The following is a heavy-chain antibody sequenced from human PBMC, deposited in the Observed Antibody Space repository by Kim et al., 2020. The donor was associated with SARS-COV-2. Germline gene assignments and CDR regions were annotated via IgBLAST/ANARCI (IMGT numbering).Heavy chain of an antibody. Sequence: GGSLRLSCAASGFSFSDHDMDWVRQTPEKGLEWVGRARNKANSYTTEYAASVKGRFTISRNDSKNSLYLQMNSLKTEDTAVYYCARAGRHWYGDFDYWGQGTLVTVSS. V-gene: IGHV3-72*01. D-gene: IGHD3-10*01. CDR3: ARAGRHWYGDFDY. CDR2: ARNKANSYTT. CDR1: GFSFSDHD. J-gene: IGHJ4*02.